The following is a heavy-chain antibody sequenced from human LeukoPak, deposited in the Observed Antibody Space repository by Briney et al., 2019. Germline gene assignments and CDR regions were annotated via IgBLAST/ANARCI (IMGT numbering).Heavy chain of an antibody. J-gene: IGHJ4*02. D-gene: IGHD4-23*01. CDR2: ISYDGSNK. CDR3: ARDYGGNSGPFDC. V-gene: IGHV3-30*04. Sequence: GGSLRLSCAASGFTFSSYAIHWVRQAPGKGLEWVAVISYDGSNKYYADSVKGRFTISRDNSKNTLYLQMNSLRAEDTAVYYCARDYGGNSGPFDCWGQETLVTVSS. CDR1: GFTFSSYA.